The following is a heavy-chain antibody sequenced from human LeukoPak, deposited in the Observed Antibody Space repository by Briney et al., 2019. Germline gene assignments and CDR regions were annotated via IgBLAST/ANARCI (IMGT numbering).Heavy chain of an antibody. CDR3: ARDSPTSPKEWSLEGGAFDI. J-gene: IGHJ3*02. D-gene: IGHD3-3*01. V-gene: IGHV3-74*01. CDR2: INSDGSST. Sequence: PGGSLRLSCAASGFTFSSYWMHWVRQAPGKGLVWVSRINSDGSSTSYADSVKGRFTISRDNAKNTLYLQMNSLRAEDTAVYYCARDSPTSPKEWSLEGGAFDIWGQGTMVTVSS. CDR1: GFTFSSYW.